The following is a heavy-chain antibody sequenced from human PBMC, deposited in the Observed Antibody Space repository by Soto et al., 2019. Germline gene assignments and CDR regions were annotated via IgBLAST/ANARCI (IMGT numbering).Heavy chain of an antibody. V-gene: IGHV1-69*01. D-gene: IGHD5-12*01. Sequence: QVQLVQSGAEVKKPGSSVNVSCKASGGTFSSYAISWVRQAPGQGLEWMGGIIPIFGTANYAQKFQGRVTITADESTSTAYMELSSLRSEDTAVYYCATTGDGYGNSAKADYWGQGTLVTVSS. J-gene: IGHJ4*02. CDR3: ATTGDGYGNSAKADY. CDR2: IIPIFGTA. CDR1: GGTFSSYA.